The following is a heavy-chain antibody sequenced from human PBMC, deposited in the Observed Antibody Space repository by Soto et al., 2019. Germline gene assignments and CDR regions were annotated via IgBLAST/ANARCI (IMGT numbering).Heavy chain of an antibody. CDR1: GGSFSDYY. J-gene: IGHJ6*02. V-gene: IGHV4-34*01. Sequence: QVQLQQWGAGLLKPSETLSLTCAVYGGSFSDYYWSWIRQPPGKGLEWIGEITPTGGFDSKPSLDSRATIPVDTPKNQYSLKLSFGTTADTALYYCARGRQRPSAAYKGHGYYGMDVWGQGTTVTVSS. D-gene: IGHD2-2*01. CDR3: ARGRQRPSAAYKGHGYYGMDV. CDR2: ITPTGGF.